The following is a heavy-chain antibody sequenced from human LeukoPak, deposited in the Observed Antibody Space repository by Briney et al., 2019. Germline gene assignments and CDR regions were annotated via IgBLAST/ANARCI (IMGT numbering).Heavy chain of an antibody. CDR3: ARVRHYDSSGYYSDYYYYYMDV. CDR1: GFTFSNAW. V-gene: IGHV3-15*01. CDR2: IKSKTDGGTT. D-gene: IGHD3-22*01. Sequence: GGSLRLSCAASGFTFSNAWMSWVRQAPGKGLEWVGRIKSKTDGGTTDYAAPVKGRFTISRDDSKNTLYLQMNSLKTEDTAVYYCARVRHYDSSGYYSDYYYYYMDVWGKGTTVTISS. J-gene: IGHJ6*03.